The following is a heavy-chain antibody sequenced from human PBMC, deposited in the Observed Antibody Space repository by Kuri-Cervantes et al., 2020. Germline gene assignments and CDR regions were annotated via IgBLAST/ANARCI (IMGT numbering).Heavy chain of an antibody. J-gene: IGHJ4*02. Sequence: GESLKISCKASGYTFTGYYMHWVRQAPGQGLEWMGWINPNSGGTNYAQKFQGRVTMTRDTSISTAYMELSRLRSDDTAVYYCARTPKVRDKAYWGQGTLVTVSS. CDR3: ARTPKVRDKAY. V-gene: IGHV1-2*02. CDR2: INPNSGGT. D-gene: IGHD5-24*01. CDR1: GYTFTGYY.